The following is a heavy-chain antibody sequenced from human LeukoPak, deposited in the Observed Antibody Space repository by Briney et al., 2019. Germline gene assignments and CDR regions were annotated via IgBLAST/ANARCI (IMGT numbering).Heavy chain of an antibody. CDR1: GYTFSEYY. CDR2: IHPNSGGT. CDR3: TREDY. J-gene: IGHJ4*02. Sequence: SVKVSCKASGYTFSEYYLLWMRQAPGQGLEWMGWIHPNSGGTTYAQKFQGRVTLTRDTSISTAYMDLSGLTSDDTAVYYCTREDYWGQGTLVTVSS. V-gene: IGHV1-2*02.